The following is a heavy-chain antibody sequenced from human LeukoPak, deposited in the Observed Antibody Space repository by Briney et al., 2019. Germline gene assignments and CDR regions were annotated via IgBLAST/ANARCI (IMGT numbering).Heavy chain of an antibody. CDR1: GFTFSSYV. CDR3: ARGRLYFDY. CDR2: ISYDGSNE. Sequence: GGSLRLSCAASGFTFSSYVMHWVRQAPGKGLEWVAIISYDGSNEYYADSVKGRFTISRDSSKNTLYLQMNSLRAADTAVYYCARGRLYFDYWGQGTLVTVSS. J-gene: IGHJ4*02. D-gene: IGHD4/OR15-4a*01. V-gene: IGHV3-30*04.